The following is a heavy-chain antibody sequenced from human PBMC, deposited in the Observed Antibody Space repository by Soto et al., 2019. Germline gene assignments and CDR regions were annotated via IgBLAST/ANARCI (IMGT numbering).Heavy chain of an antibody. Sequence: QVQLVESGGGVVQPGRSLRLSCAASGFTFSSYGMHWVRQAPVKGLERVAVIRYDGSNKYDADSVKGRFTISRDNSKNTLYLQMNSLRAEDTAVYYCARGATVTYYYYGMDVWGQGTTVTVSS. V-gene: IGHV3-33*01. CDR1: GFTFSSYG. D-gene: IGHD4-17*01. CDR2: IRYDGSNK. CDR3: ARGATVTYYYYGMDV. J-gene: IGHJ6*02.